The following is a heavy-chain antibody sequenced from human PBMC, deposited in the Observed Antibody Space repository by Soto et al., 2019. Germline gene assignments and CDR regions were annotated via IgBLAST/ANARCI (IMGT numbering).Heavy chain of an antibody. CDR1: GGSISSYY. J-gene: IGHJ4*02. CDR3: ATAEGYWEVFDY. CDR2: IYYSGST. Sequence: QVQLQESGPGLVKPSETLSLTCTVSGGSISSYYWSWIRQPPGKGLEWIGYIYYSGSTNYNPSLKSRVPLSVDTSKNQFSLKLSSVTAADTAVYYCATAEGYWEVFDYWGQGTLVTVSS. D-gene: IGHD1-26*01. V-gene: IGHV4-59*01.